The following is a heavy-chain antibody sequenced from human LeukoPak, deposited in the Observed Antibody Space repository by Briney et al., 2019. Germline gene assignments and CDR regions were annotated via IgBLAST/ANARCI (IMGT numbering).Heavy chain of an antibody. D-gene: IGHD5/OR15-5a*01. CDR1: GFTFSSYG. Sequence: PGGSLRLSCAAYGFTFSSYGMHWVRQAPGKGLEWVAFIRYDGSNKYYADSVKGRFTISRDNSKNTLYLQMNSLRAEDTAVYYCAKVTRLYLYYFDYWGQGTLVTVSS. CDR2: IRYDGSNK. CDR3: AKVTRLYLYYFDY. V-gene: IGHV3-30*02. J-gene: IGHJ4*02.